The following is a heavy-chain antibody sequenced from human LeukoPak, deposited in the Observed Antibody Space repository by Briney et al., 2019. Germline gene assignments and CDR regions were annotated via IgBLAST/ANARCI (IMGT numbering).Heavy chain of an antibody. Sequence: PSGTLSLTCAVSGGSISSSNWWSWVRQPPGKGLEWIGEIYHSGSTNYNPSLKSRVTISVDKSKNQFSLKLSSVTAADTAVYYCARTSLVATIGYFDYWGQGTLVTVSS. J-gene: IGHJ4*02. CDR2: IYHSGST. CDR1: GGSISSSNW. V-gene: IGHV4-4*02. CDR3: ARTSLVATIGYFDY. D-gene: IGHD5-12*01.